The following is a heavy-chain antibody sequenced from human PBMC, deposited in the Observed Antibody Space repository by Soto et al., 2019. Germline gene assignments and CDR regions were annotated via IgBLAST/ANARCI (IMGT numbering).Heavy chain of an antibody. V-gene: IGHV3-30-3*01. CDR3: ARVSIAVAGIAYYFDY. CDR1: GFSFSSCA. Sequence: QVQLVESGGGVVQPGRSLRLSCAASGFSFSSCAMHWVRQAPGKGLEWVAVISHDGSNKYYADSVKGRFTISRDNSINTLYLQMNSLRAEDTAVYYCARVSIAVAGIAYYFDYWGHGTLVTVSS. D-gene: IGHD6-19*01. J-gene: IGHJ4*01. CDR2: ISHDGSNK.